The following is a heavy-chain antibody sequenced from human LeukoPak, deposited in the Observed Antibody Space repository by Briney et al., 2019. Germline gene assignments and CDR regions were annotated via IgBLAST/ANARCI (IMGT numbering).Heavy chain of an antibody. V-gene: IGHV4-59*01. Sequence: SETLSLTCTVSGGSISSYYWSWIRQPPGKGLEWIGYIYYSGSTNYNPSLKSRVTISVDTSKNQFSLKMSSVTAADTAVYYCPRETVTPGSYYYYYMDVWGKGTTVTVSS. D-gene: IGHD4-11*01. CDR1: GGSISSYY. J-gene: IGHJ6*03. CDR3: PRETVTPGSYYYYYMDV. CDR2: IYYSGST.